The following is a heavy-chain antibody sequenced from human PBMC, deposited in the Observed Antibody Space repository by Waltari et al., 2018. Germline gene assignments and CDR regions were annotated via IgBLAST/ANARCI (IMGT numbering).Heavy chain of an antibody. V-gene: IGHV3-23*01. J-gene: IGHJ3*02. D-gene: IGHD4-17*01. Sequence: EVQLLESGGGLVQPGGSLRLSCAASGFTFSSYAMSWVRPAPGKGLGWGAAISGRGGSTYYADAVKGRFTISRDNSKNTLYLQMNSLRAEDTAVYYCAKNTVTPSAFDIWGQGTMVTVSS. CDR1: GFTFSSYA. CDR2: ISGRGGST. CDR3: AKNTVTPSAFDI.